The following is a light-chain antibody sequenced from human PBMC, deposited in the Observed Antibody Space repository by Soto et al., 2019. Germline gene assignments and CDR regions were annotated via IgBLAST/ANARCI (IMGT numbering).Light chain of an antibody. CDR2: EVS. CDR1: SSDVGGYNY. V-gene: IGLV2-14*01. J-gene: IGLJ1*01. Sequence: QSALTQPASVSGSPGQSITISCTGTSSDVGGYNYVSWYQQHPDKAPKLMIYEVSNRPSGVSNRFSGSKSGNTASLTISGLQSEDEGNYYCSSYTSSGTLYVFGTGTKVTVL. CDR3: SSYTSSGTLYV.